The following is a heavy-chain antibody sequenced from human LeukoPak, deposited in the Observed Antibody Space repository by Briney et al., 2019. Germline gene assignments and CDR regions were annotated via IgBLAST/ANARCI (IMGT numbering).Heavy chain of an antibody. CDR1: GGSFSGYY. CDR3: ARAVGGDGSGSL. Sequence: SETLSLTCAVYGGSFSGYYWSWIRQPPGKGLEWIGETNHSGSTNYNPSLKSRVTISVDTSKNQLSLKLSSVTAADTAVYYCARAVGGDGSGSLWGPGTLVTVSS. CDR2: TNHSGST. D-gene: IGHD3-10*01. V-gene: IGHV4-34*01. J-gene: IGHJ4*02.